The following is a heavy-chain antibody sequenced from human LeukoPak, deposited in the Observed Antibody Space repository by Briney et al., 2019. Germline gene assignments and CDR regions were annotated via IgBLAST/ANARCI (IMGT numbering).Heavy chain of an antibody. CDR3: ARGPYTHNYYFYYFDY. V-gene: IGHV3-7*01. CDR2: IKQDGSEK. Sequence: GGSLTLSCAASKFSFSNYWMSWVRHPPGKGLEWVANIKQDGSEKYYGDSVRGRLTSSRDNAENSLYLQMNSLRAEDTAVYFCARGPYTHNYYFYYFDYWGQGTLVTVSS. CDR1: KFSFSNYW. D-gene: IGHD2/OR15-2a*01. J-gene: IGHJ4*02.